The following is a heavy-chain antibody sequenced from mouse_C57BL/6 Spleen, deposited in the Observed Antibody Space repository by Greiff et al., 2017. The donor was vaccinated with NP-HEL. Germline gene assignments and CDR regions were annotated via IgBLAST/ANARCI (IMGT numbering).Heavy chain of an antibody. CDR1: GYTFTSYW. CDR3: AREDYNGDWYFDV. CDR2: INTSSGYT. D-gene: IGHD1-1*01. Sequence: VQLQQSGAELAKPGASVKLSCKASGYTFTSYWMHWVKQRPGQGLEWIGYINTSSGYTKYNQKFKDQSTLTADKSSSTAYMQLSSLTYEDSAVYYCAREDYNGDWYFDVWGTGTTVTVSS. J-gene: IGHJ1*03. V-gene: IGHV1-7*01.